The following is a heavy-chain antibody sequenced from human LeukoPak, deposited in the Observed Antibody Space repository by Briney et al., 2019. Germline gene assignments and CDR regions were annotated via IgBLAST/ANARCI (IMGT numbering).Heavy chain of an antibody. CDR1: GFTFSSYA. Sequence: PGGSLRLSCAASGFTFSSYAMHWVRQGPDKGLEWVALISFDEITKYYADSVKGRFTISRDNSINTLYLQMDSLRTEDTAVYYCARDRGRCTTTGCYGLDFDSWGQGTLVTVSS. CDR2: ISFDEITK. V-gene: IGHV3-30*04. CDR3: ARDRGRCTTTGCYGLDFDS. J-gene: IGHJ4*02. D-gene: IGHD2-2*01.